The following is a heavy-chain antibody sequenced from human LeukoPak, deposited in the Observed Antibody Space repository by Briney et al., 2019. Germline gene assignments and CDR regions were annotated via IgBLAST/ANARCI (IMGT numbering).Heavy chain of an antibody. CDR1: GFTFSSYS. CDR2: ISSSSSYI. J-gene: IGHJ4*02. CDR3: ARSAAAGTNPTDY. Sequence: PGGSLRLSCAASGFTFSSYSMNWVRQAPGKGLEWVSSISSSSSYIYYADSVKGRFTISRDNAKNSLYLQMNSLRAEDTALYYCARSAAAGTNPTDYWGQGTLVTVSS. V-gene: IGHV3-21*04. D-gene: IGHD6-13*01.